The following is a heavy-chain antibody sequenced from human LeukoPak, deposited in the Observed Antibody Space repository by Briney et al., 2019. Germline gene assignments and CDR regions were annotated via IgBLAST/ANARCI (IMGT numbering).Heavy chain of an antibody. CDR2: MSWDGGST. Sequence: GGSLRLSCAASGFTFDDYTMHWVRQAPGKGLEWVSLMSWDGGSTYYADSVKGRFTISRDNSKNSLYLQMNSLRTEDTALYYCAKESVYYYDSSGYLGYWGQGTLVTVSS. D-gene: IGHD3-22*01. J-gene: IGHJ4*02. CDR3: AKESVYYYDSSGYLGY. CDR1: GFTFDDYT. V-gene: IGHV3-43*01.